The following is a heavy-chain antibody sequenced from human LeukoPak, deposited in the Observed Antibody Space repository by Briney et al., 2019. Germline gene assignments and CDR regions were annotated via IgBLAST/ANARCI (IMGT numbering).Heavy chain of an antibody. J-gene: IGHJ4*02. CDR3: AKLGAYSSSWYGFFDY. D-gene: IGHD6-13*01. CDR2: IYPGESET. V-gene: IGHV5-51*01. CDR1: GFTFSSYE. Sequence: PGGSLRLSCAASGFTFSSYEMNWVRQAPGKGLEWMGIIYPGESETRYSPSVQGQVTISADKSITTAYLQWSSLKASDTAMYYCAKLGAYSSSWYGFFDYWGQGTLVAVSS.